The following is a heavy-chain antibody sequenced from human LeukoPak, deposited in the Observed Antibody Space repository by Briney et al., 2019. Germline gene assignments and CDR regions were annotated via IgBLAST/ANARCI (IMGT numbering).Heavy chain of an antibody. Sequence: PSETLSLTCTVSGGSINSGGSYWGWIRQPPGKGLKWIGSIYYSGSTYYNPSLKSRVTISVDTSKNQFSLKLSSVTAADTAVYYCARGHGITIFGVALQKYYYYYMDVWGKGTTVTVSS. J-gene: IGHJ6*03. D-gene: IGHD3-3*01. CDR1: GGSINSGGSY. CDR3: ARGHGITIFGVALQKYYYYYMDV. CDR2: IYYSGST. V-gene: IGHV4-39*07.